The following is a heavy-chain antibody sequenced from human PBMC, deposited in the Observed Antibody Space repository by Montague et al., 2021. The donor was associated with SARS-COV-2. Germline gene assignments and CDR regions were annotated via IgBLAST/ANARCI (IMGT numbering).Heavy chain of an antibody. CDR1: GGSINSSY. CDR2: IYYRGST. J-gene: IGHJ5*02. D-gene: IGHD5-24*01. CDR3: SREDRWNWFDP. Sequence: SETLSLTCTVSGGSINSSYWSWIWQPPGKGLEWIGYIYYRGSTNYNPSPATRVTISVDPSKNQFSLKLSSVTAADTAVYYCSREDRWNWFDPWGQGTLVIVSS. V-gene: IGHV4-59*01.